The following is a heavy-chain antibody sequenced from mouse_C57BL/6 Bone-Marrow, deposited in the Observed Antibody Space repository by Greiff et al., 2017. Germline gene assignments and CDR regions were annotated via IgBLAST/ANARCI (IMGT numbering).Heavy chain of an antibody. CDR1: GYSFTGYY. Sequence: VQLQQSGPELVKPGASVKISCKASGYSFTGYYMNWVKQSPEKSLEWIGEINPSTGGTTYNQKFKAKATLTVDKSSSTAYMQLKSLTSEDSAVYYCALLTGTLYYFDYWGQGTTLTVSS. V-gene: IGHV1-42*01. J-gene: IGHJ2*01. D-gene: IGHD4-1*01. CDR3: ALLTGTLYYFDY. CDR2: INPSTGGT.